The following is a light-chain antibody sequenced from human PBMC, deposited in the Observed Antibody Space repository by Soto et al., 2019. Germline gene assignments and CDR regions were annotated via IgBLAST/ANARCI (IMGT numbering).Light chain of an antibody. Sequence: EIVLTQSPGTLSLSPGERATLSCRASQSVSSNNLAWYQQRPGQAPRVVIYGASTRATGIPERFSGSGSGTDFTLTISRLDPEDFAEYYCQQYGRSPFTFGPGTKVDIK. CDR1: QSVSSNN. CDR3: QQYGRSPFT. CDR2: GAS. V-gene: IGKV3-20*01. J-gene: IGKJ3*01.